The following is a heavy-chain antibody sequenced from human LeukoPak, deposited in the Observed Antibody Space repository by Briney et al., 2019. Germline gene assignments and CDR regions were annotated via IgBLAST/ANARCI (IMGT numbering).Heavy chain of an antibody. Sequence: SETLSLTCTVSGGSISSGDYYWSWIRQPPGKGLEWIGYIYYSGSTYYNPSLKSRVTISVDTSKNQFSLKLSSVTAADTAVYCCARVDVLLWFGESIVDYWGQGTLVTVSS. D-gene: IGHD3-10*01. CDR1: GGSISSGDYY. CDR3: ARVDVLLWFGESIVDY. CDR2: IYYSGST. J-gene: IGHJ4*02. V-gene: IGHV4-30-4*08.